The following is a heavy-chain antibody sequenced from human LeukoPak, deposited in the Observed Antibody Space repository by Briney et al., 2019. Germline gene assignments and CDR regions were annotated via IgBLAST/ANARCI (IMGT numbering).Heavy chain of an antibody. V-gene: IGHV4-4*07. Sequence: SETLSLTCTVSGGSISSCYWSWIRQPAGKGLEWIGRIYTSGSTNYNPSLKSRVTMSVDTSKNQFSLKLSSVTAADTAVYYCARDSGSYYFARAFDIWGQGTMVTVSS. J-gene: IGHJ3*02. CDR1: GGSISSCY. CDR3: ARDSGSYYFARAFDI. D-gene: IGHD1-26*01. CDR2: IYTSGST.